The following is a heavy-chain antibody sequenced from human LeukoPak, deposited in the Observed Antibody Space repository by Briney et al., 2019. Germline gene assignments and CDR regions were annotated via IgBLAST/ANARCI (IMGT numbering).Heavy chain of an antibody. CDR1: GFNVSTSY. Sequence: GGSLSISCAASGFNVSTSYMSWVRQFPGMRLEWVSVLYSGGNTYYIDSVKGRFTISRDNSKNTLFLQLNSLRGEDTAIYYCARGSNYMDVWGKGTTVTVSS. J-gene: IGHJ6*03. CDR2: LYSGGNT. D-gene: IGHD3-10*01. CDR3: ARGSNYMDV. V-gene: IGHV3-53*01.